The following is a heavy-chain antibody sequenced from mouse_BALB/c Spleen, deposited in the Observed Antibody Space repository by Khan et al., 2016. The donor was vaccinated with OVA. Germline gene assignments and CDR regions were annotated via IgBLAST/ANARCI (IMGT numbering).Heavy chain of an antibody. J-gene: IGHJ3*01. CDR1: GYTFTDYS. CDR2: IYPGNGNT. CDR3: TRSGIGSFAF. Sequence: QVQLKQSGAELARPGASVKLSCKASGYTFTDYSINWVKQRTGQGLEWIGDIYPGNGNTYYNENFKGKATLTADKSSSTAFMHLSSLTSEDSAVYFCTRSGIGSFAFWGQGTLVTVSA. V-gene: IGHV1-77*01. D-gene: IGHD2-14*01.